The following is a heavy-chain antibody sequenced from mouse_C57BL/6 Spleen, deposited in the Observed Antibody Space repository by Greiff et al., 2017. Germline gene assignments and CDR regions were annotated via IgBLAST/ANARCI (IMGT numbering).Heavy chain of an antibody. V-gene: IGHV7-3*01. CDR2: IRNKANGYTT. CDR3: ARYRGTTAYYCDY. CDR1: GFTFTDYY. Sequence: EVNLVESGGGLVQPGGSLSLSCAASGFTFTDYYMSWVRQPPGKALEWLGFIRNKANGYTTEYSASVKGRFTISRDNSQSILYLQMNALRAEDSATYYCARYRGTTAYYCDYWGQGTTLTVSS. D-gene: IGHD1-2*01. J-gene: IGHJ2*01.